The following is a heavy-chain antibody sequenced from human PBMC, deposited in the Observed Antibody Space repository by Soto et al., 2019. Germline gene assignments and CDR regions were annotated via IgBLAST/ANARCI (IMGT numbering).Heavy chain of an antibody. CDR2: ISYDGSNK. CDR1: GFTFSSYG. V-gene: IGHV3-30*18. CDR3: AKGRHVWGSYRYLAY. J-gene: IGHJ4*02. D-gene: IGHD3-16*02. Sequence: QVQLVESGGGVVQPGRSLRLSCAASGFTFSSYGMHWVRQAPGKGLEWVAVISYDGSNKYYADSVKGRFTISRDNSKNTLYLQMNSLRAEDTAVYYCAKGRHVWGSYRYLAYWGQGTLVTVSS.